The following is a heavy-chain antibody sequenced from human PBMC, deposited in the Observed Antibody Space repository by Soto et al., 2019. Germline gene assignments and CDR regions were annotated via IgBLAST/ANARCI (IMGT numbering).Heavy chain of an antibody. CDR1: GDTFTANA. D-gene: IGHD2-8*01. Sequence: SVKVSCKVSGDTFTANALTWVREAPGQGLEWIGGIIPVFGKPSYAQNFQGRVTITADRSTTDESSSTAYMELRGLRSDDTAVYYCGRVALNGPGNHWGQGTLVTVSS. V-gene: IGHV1-69*13. J-gene: IGHJ5*02. CDR2: IIPVFGKP. CDR3: GRVALNGPGNH.